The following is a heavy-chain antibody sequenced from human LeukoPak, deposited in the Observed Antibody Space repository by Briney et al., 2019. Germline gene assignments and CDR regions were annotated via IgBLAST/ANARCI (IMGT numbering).Heavy chain of an antibody. V-gene: IGHV3-21*01. CDR2: ISSSSSYI. J-gene: IGHJ3*02. CDR1: GFTFSSYS. D-gene: IGHD4-17*01. CDR3: ARGVGWNYGDDAFDI. Sequence: GGSLRLSCAASGFTFSSYSMNWVRQAPGKGLEWGSSISSSSSYIYYADSVKGRFTISRDNAKNSLYLQMNSLRAEDTAVYYCARGVGWNYGDDAFDIWGQGTMVTVSS.